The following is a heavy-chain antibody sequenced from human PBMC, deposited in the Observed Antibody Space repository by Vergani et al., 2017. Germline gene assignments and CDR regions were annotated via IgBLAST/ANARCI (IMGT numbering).Heavy chain of an antibody. CDR2: IHYSEYT. V-gene: IGHV4-59*11. CDR1: FDSIRNLY. J-gene: IGHJ5*02. Sequence: QVQLQESGPGLVKSSETLSLTCSVSFDSIRNLYCNWIRQPPGKGLEWIGSIHYSEYTNYNPSLKTRVTISVDTSKNQFSLTLTSVTAADTAVYYCSSDTHSGQSADRWGQGILVTVTS. CDR3: SSDTHSGQSADR. D-gene: IGHD5-12*01.